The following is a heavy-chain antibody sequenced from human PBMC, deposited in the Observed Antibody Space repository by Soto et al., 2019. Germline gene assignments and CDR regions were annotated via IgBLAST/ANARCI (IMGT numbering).Heavy chain of an antibody. D-gene: IGHD1-26*01. CDR2: ISGSGDST. V-gene: IGHV3-23*01. J-gene: IGHJ4*02. CDR1: GFTFSSYA. Sequence: EVQLLESGGGLVQPGGSLRLSCAASGFTFSSYAMRWVRQAPVKGLEWVSAISGSGDSTYYADSVKGRFTISRDNSKTTRYLQMNSLRAEDTAVYYCARRGSGSYCDYWGQGTLVTVSS. CDR3: ARRGSGSYCDY.